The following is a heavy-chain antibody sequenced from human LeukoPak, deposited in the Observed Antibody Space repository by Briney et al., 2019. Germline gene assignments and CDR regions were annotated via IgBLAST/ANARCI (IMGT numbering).Heavy chain of an antibody. J-gene: IGHJ4*02. D-gene: IGHD3-10*01. CDR1: GFTFSSYA. V-gene: IGHV3-30*04. Sequence: PGGPLRLSCAASGFTFSSYAMHWVRQAPGKGLEWVAVISYDGSNKYYADSVKGRFTISRDNSKNTLYLQMNSLRAEDTAVYYCARDREYYYGSGGFDYWGQGTLVTVSS. CDR2: ISYDGSNK. CDR3: ARDREYYYGSGGFDY.